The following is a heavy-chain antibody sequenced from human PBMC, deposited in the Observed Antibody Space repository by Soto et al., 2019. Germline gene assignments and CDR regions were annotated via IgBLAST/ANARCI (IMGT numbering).Heavy chain of an antibody. CDR1: GGSISSYY. CDR3: ARGAVAGPAEPLFDY. Sequence: PSETLSLTCTVSGGSISSYYWSWIRQPPGKGLEWIGYIYYSGSTNYNPSLKSRVTISVDTSKNQFSLKLSSVTAADTAVYYCARGAVAGPAEPLFDYWGQGTLVTSPQ. J-gene: IGHJ4*02. CDR2: IYYSGST. V-gene: IGHV4-59*01. D-gene: IGHD6-19*01.